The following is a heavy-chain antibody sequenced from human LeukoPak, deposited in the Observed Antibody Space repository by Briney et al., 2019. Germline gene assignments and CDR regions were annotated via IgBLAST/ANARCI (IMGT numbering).Heavy chain of an antibody. CDR2: ISSSSSYI. Sequence: KAGGSLRLSCAASGFTFSSYSMNWVRQAPGKGLEWVSSISSSSSYIYYADSVKGRLTISRDNAKNSLYLQMNSLRAEDTAVYYCARNYGSGSSVVGYWGQGTLVTVSS. D-gene: IGHD3-10*01. J-gene: IGHJ4*02. V-gene: IGHV3-21*01. CDR3: ARNYGSGSSVVGY. CDR1: GFTFSSYS.